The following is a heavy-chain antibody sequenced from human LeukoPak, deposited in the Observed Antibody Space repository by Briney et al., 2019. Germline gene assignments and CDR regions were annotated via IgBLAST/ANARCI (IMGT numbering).Heavy chain of an antibody. J-gene: IGHJ4*02. CDR2: INPNSGGT. D-gene: IGHD6-19*01. V-gene: IGHV1-2*02. CDR3: ARGLKPYSSLDY. CDR1: GYTFTGYY. Sequence: ASVKVSCKASGYTFTGYYMHWVRQAPGQGLEWMGWINPNSGGTNYAQKFQGRVTMTRDASISTAYMELSRLRSDDTAVYYCARGLKPYSSLDYWGQGTLVTVSS.